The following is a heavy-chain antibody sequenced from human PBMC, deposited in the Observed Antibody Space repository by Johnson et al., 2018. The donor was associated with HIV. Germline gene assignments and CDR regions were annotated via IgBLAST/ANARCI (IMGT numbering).Heavy chain of an antibody. J-gene: IGHJ3*02. Sequence: QLVESGGGVVQPGGSLRLSCAASGFTFSSYAMHWVRQAPGKGLEWVSGISWNSGSIGYADSVKGRFTISRDNAKNSLYLQMNSLRAEDTALYYCAKDTTFSSSHAFDIWGQGTMVTVSS. D-gene: IGHD6-6*01. CDR1: GFTFSSYA. V-gene: IGHV3-9*01. CDR3: AKDTTFSSSHAFDI. CDR2: ISWNSGSI.